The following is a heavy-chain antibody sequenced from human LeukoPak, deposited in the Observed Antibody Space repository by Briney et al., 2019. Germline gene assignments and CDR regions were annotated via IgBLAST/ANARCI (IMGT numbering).Heavy chain of an antibody. Sequence: ASVKVSCKASGYTFTSYGISWVRQAPGQGLEWMGWISAYNGNTNYAQKLQGRVTMTTDTSTSTAYMELRRLRSDDTALYYCTKVLWGLTLLSSDYWGQGTLVTVSS. J-gene: IGHJ4*02. V-gene: IGHV1-18*01. CDR3: TKVLWGLTLLSSDY. D-gene: IGHD3-16*01. CDR2: ISAYNGNT. CDR1: GYTFTSYG.